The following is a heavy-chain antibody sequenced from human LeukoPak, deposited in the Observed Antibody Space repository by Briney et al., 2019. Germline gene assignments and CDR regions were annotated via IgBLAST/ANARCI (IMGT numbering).Heavy chain of an antibody. CDR1: GFTFSSYG. J-gene: IGHJ6*03. Sequence: GGTLRLSCAASGFTFSSYGMHWVRQAPGKGLEWVAFIRYDGSNKYYADSVKGRFTISRDNSKNMLYLQMNSLRAEDTAVYYCAKDWAVAANSPTYYYYYMDVWGKGTTVTISS. CDR3: AKDWAVAANSPTYYYYYMDV. V-gene: IGHV3-30*02. D-gene: IGHD6-19*01. CDR2: IRYDGSNK.